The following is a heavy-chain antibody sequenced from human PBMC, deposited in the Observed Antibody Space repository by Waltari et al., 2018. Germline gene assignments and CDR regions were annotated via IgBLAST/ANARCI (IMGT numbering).Heavy chain of an antibody. CDR1: GGSFSSYY. J-gene: IGHJ4*02. CDR3: ASRVGGITPLTV. Sequence: QVQLQQWGAGLLKPSETLSLTCAVYGGSFSSYYWTWVRQAPGKGLQWIGEISHTGDNYYNASLKSRVTMLIDASKNQFSLKLRSVTAADAAIYYCASRVGGITPLTVWGQGTPVTVSS. V-gene: IGHV4-34*01. D-gene: IGHD4-4*01. CDR2: ISHTGDN.